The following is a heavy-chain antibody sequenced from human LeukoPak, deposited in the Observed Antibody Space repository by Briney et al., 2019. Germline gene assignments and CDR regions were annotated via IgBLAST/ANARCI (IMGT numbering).Heavy chain of an antibody. Sequence: ASVKVSCKASGYTFTSYYMHWVRQAPGQGLEWMGIINPSGGSTSYAQKFQGRVTMTRDTSTSTVYMEMSSLRSEDTGVYYCARDLSARGHVGDIAGVDYWGQGTLVTVSS. J-gene: IGHJ4*02. V-gene: IGHV1-46*01. CDR3: ARDLSARGHVGDIAGVDY. CDR1: GYTFTSYY. CDR2: INPSGGST. D-gene: IGHD6-13*01.